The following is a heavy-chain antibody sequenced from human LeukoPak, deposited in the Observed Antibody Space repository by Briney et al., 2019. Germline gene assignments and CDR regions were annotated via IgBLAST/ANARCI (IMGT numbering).Heavy chain of an antibody. V-gene: IGHV4-34*01. CDR2: INHSGST. CDR3: ARFSTGRNWFDP. J-gene: IGHJ5*02. D-gene: IGHD3/OR15-3a*01. CDR1: GVSFSGYH. Sequence: PSETLSLTCAVYGVSFSGYHWSWLRQPPGKGLEWIGEINHSGSTNYNPSLKSRVTISVDTSKNQFSLKLSSVTAADTAVYYCARFSTGRNWFDPWGQGTLVTVSS.